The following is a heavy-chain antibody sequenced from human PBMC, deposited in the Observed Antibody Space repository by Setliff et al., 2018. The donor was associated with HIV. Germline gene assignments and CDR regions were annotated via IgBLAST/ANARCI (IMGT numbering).Heavy chain of an antibody. D-gene: IGHD3-3*01. CDR2: AYHTGST. CDR3: ARGGGATYYNFSYYYGMDV. Sequence: PSETLSLTCEVCGAPVTDSNWWNWVRQPPGKGLEWIGEAYHTGSTNNSPSLKSRVTISVDTSKNQCSLMLCSVTAADTAVYYCARGGGATYYNFSYYYGMDVWGQGTTVTVSS. J-gene: IGHJ6*02. V-gene: IGHV4-4*02. CDR1: GAPVTDSNW.